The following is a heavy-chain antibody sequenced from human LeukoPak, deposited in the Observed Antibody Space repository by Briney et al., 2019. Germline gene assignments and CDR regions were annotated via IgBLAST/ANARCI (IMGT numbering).Heavy chain of an antibody. CDR3: ARALPYCSSTSCPRNWFDP. Sequence: RPAETLWLTCAVYGGSFSGYYWSWIRQPPGKGLEWIGEINHSGSTNYNPSLKSRVTISVDTSKNQFSLKLSSVTAADTAVYYCARALPYCSSTSCPRNWFDPWGQGTLVTVSS. D-gene: IGHD2-2*01. CDR2: INHSGST. V-gene: IGHV4-34*01. CDR1: GGSFSGYY. J-gene: IGHJ5*02.